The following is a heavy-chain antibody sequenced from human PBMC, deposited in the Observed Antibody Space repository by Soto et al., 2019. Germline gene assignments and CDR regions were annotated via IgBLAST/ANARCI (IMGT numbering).Heavy chain of an antibody. J-gene: IGHJ4*02. CDR3: ARGGTFRTFDY. V-gene: IGHV4-59*02. D-gene: IGHD3-16*01. CDR2: IYYSGNT. Sequence: SESLAITCTVSSGTVNIYYWTWIRKPPGKGLKWIGYIYYSGNTNYNPSLKSRVTISVDTSKNQFSLKLSSATAADTAVYYCARGGTFRTFDYWGQGTLVTVSS. CDR1: SGTVNIYY.